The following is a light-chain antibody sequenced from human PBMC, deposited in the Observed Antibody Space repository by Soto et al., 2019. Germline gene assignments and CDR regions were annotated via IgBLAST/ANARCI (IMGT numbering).Light chain of an antibody. Sequence: DIQMTQSPSSLSASVGDRVTITCQASQDISNYLNWYQQKPGKAPKLLIYDASTLETGVPSRFSGSGSGTAFTFTISSLQPEDIATYYCQQNDNLPSTFGQGTKLEI. V-gene: IGKV1-33*01. J-gene: IGKJ2*01. CDR3: QQNDNLPST. CDR1: QDISNY. CDR2: DAS.